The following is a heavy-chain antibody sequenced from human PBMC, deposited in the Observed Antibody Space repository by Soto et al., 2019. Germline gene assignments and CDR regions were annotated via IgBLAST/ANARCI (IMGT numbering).Heavy chain of an antibody. V-gene: IGHV4-34*01. J-gene: IGHJ6*03. CDR2: INHSGST. CDR3: ARGPRYYDILTGSRSYYMDV. Sequence: SETLSLTCAVYGGSFSGYYWSWIRQPPGKGLEWIGEINHSGSTNYNPSLKSRVTISVDTSKNQFSLKLSSVTAADTAVYYCARGPRYYDILTGSRSYYMDVWGKGTTVTVSS. CDR1: GGSFSGYY. D-gene: IGHD3-9*01.